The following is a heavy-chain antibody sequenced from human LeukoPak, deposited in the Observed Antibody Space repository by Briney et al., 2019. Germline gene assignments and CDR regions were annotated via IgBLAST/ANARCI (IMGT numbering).Heavy chain of an antibody. D-gene: IGHD2-2*01. J-gene: IGHJ5*02. Sequence: SETLSLTCTVSGGSISSYYWSWIRQPPGKGLEWIGYIYYRGTTNYNPSLKSRVTISIDTSKNQFSLKLSSVTAADTAVYYCARLPVPAAMVAPFDPWGQGTLVTVSS. CDR1: GGSISSYY. V-gene: IGHV4-59*01. CDR2: IYYRGTT. CDR3: ARLPVPAAMVAPFDP.